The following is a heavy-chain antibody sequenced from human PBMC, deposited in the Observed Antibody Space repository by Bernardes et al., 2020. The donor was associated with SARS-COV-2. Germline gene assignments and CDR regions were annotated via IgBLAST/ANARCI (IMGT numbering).Heavy chain of an antibody. CDR1: GGSISSSSYY. CDR2: IYYSGST. V-gene: IGHV4-39*01. Sequence: ETLSLTCTVSGGSISSSSYYWGWIRQPPGKGLEWIGSIYYSGSTYYNPSLKSRVTISVDTSKNQFSLKLSSVTAADTAVYYCARGGGFSDFYYYYYGMDVWGQGTTVTVSS. D-gene: IGHD3-16*01. J-gene: IGHJ6*02. CDR3: ARGGGFSDFYYYYYGMDV.